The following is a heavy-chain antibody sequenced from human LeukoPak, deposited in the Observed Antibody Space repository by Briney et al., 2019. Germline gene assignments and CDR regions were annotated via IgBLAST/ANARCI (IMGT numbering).Heavy chain of an antibody. CDR3: ARTYYDFWSAQGYFDY. Sequence: GASVKVSCKASGYTFTSYGISWVRQAPGQGLEWMGWISAYNGNTNYAQKLQGRVTMTTDTSTSTAYMELRSLRSDDTAVYYCARTYYDFWSAQGYFDYWGQGTLVTVSS. J-gene: IGHJ4*02. CDR2: ISAYNGNT. CDR1: GYTFTSYG. V-gene: IGHV1-18*01. D-gene: IGHD3-3*01.